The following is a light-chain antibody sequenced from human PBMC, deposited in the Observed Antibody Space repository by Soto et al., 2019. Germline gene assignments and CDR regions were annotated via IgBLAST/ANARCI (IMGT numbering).Light chain of an antibody. CDR3: QQYGSSPTWT. CDR1: QSVSSSY. V-gene: IGKV3-20*01. CDR2: GAS. J-gene: IGKJ1*01. Sequence: EIVLTQSPGTLSLSPGERATLSCRASQSVSSSYLAWYQQKPGQAPRLLIYGASSRATGIPDRFSGSGSGTGFTLTISRLEPEDFAVYYCQQYGSSPTWTFGQGTKVEL.